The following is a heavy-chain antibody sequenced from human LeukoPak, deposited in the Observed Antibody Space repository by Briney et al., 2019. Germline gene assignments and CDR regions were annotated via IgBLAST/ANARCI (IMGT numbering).Heavy chain of an antibody. J-gene: IGHJ4*02. V-gene: IGHV4-39*07. CDR3: ARQGGARYFDY. D-gene: IGHD3-16*01. CDR1: GGSISSSNYY. Sequence: SSETLSLTCTVSGGSISSSNYYWDWIRQPPGKGLEWIGTTYYSGSTYYYNPSLKSRVTISVDTSKNQFSLKLSSVTAADTAVYYCARQGGARYFDYWGQGTLVTVSS. CDR2: TYYSGSTY.